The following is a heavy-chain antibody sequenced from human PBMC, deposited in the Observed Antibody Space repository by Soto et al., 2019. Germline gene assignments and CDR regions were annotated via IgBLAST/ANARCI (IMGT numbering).Heavy chain of an antibody. J-gene: IGHJ4*02. CDR1: GYPFTTYY. CDR3: ATDDYGIFPY. CDR2: IDPRSGGT. Sequence: ASVKVSCKVSGYPFTTYYIHWVRQAPGQGLEWMGWIDPRSGGTVYEQKFQGRVTMTRDTSISTVYMDLSGLTSDDTALYYCATDDYGIFPYWGQGSLVTVSS. V-gene: IGHV1-2*02. D-gene: IGHD3-10*01.